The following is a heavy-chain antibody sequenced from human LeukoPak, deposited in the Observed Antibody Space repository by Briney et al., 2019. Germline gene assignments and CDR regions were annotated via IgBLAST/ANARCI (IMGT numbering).Heavy chain of an antibody. CDR3: ARGLEYYDSSGYHYLDAFDL. CDR1: GGSFSGYQ. Sequence: SETLSPTCVVYGGSFSGYQWSWIRQPPGKGLEWIGEITHSGRTKYNPSLKSRVSISGDTSDKQFSLKLSSVTAADTAVYYCARGLEYYDSSGYHYLDAFDLWGQGTMVTVSS. CDR2: ITHSGRT. V-gene: IGHV4-34*01. D-gene: IGHD3-22*01. J-gene: IGHJ3*01.